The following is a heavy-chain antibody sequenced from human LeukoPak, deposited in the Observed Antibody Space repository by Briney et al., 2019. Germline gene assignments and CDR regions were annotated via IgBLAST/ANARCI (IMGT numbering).Heavy chain of an antibody. CDR1: GYTFTGYY. Sequence: ASVKVSCKASGYTFTGYYMHWVRQAPGQGLEWMGWINPNSGGTNYAQKFQGRVTMTRDTSISTAYMELSRLRSDDTAVYYCARYMTTVTTGWFDPWGQGTPVTVSS. J-gene: IGHJ5*02. V-gene: IGHV1-2*02. D-gene: IGHD4-17*01. CDR3: ARYMTTVTTGWFDP. CDR2: INPNSGGT.